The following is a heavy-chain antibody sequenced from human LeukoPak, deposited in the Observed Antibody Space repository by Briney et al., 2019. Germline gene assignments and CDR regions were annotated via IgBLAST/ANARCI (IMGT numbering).Heavy chain of an antibody. CDR3: ATQQWLVREVVY. V-gene: IGHV4-39*07. Sequence: PSETLSLTCTVSGGSISSSPHWWAWVRQPPGKGLEWIGTIYYTGSTYYNPSLKSRVTISVDTSKNQFSLKLSSVTAADTAVYYCATQQWLVREVVYWGQGTLVTVSS. CDR1: GGSISSSPHW. D-gene: IGHD6-19*01. J-gene: IGHJ4*02. CDR2: IYYTGST.